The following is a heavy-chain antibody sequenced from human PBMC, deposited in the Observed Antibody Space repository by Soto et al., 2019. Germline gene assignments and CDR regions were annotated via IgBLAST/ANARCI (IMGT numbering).Heavy chain of an antibody. CDR3: ARDVTDYVLDV. Sequence: QMQLVESGGGVVQPGNSLRLSCAASGFIFSNYAMHWVRQAPGKGPEWVALISYDGRYIYYADSVKGRFAISRDNSKKTVELLMNSLRREDTAVYYCARDVTDYVLDVWGQGTTVNVSS. V-gene: IGHV3-30*03. D-gene: IGHD3-9*01. CDR2: ISYDGRYI. J-gene: IGHJ6*02. CDR1: GFIFSNYA.